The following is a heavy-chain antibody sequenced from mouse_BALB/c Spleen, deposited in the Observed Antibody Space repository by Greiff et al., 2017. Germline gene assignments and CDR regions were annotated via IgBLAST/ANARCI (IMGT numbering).Heavy chain of an antibody. CDR2: ISSGSSTI. V-gene: IGHV5-17*02. Sequence: EVKLMESGGGLVQPGGSRKLSCAASGFTFSSFGMHWVRQAPEKGLEWVAYISSGSSTIYYADTVKGRFTISRDNPKNTLFLQMTSLRSEDTAMYYCARGGYYRYDEDAMDYGGQGTSVTVSS. J-gene: IGHJ4*01. CDR1: GFTFSSFG. D-gene: IGHD2-14*01. CDR3: ARGGYYRYDEDAMDY.